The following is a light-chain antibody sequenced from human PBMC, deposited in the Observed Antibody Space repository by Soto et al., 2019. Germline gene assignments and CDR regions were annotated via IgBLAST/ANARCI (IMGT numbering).Light chain of an antibody. CDR2: DAS. J-gene: IGKJ4*01. CDR1: QDISNS. CDR3: QQYDNLPLT. V-gene: IGKV1-33*01. Sequence: DLQMTQSPSSLSASVGDRVTITCQASQDISNSLNWYQQRPGKAPKLLIYDASNLETGVPSRFSGSGSGTDFTFTISSLQAEDFATYYCQQYDNLPLTFGGGTKVEIK.